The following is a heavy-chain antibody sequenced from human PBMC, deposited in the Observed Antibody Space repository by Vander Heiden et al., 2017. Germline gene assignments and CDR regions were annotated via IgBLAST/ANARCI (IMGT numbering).Heavy chain of an antibody. CDR3: ARDQAVTTYYYYYYYGRDV. Sequence: EVQLVESGGGLVRPGGSLSLSCAASGFPFRSYSMNGVRQDPGKGLEWVASISSSSSYIYYADSVKGRFTISRDNAKNSLYLQMNSLRAEDTAVYYCARDQAVTTYYYYYYYGRDVWGQGTTVTVSS. D-gene: IGHD4-17*01. V-gene: IGHV3-21*01. J-gene: IGHJ6*02. CDR1: GFPFRSYS. CDR2: ISSSSSYI.